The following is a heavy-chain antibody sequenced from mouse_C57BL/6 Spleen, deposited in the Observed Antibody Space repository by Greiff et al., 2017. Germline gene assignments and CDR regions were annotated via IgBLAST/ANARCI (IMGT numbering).Heavy chain of an antibody. CDR2: IYPSDSET. V-gene: IGHV1-61*01. CDR1: GYTFTSYW. Sequence: VQLQQSGAELVKPGASVKLSCKASGYTFTSYWMHWVKQRPGQGLEWIGNIYPSDSETHYNQKFKDKATLTVDKSSSTAYMQLSSLTSEDSAVYYCARGETGKFAYWGQGTLVTVSA. CDR3: ARGETGKFAY. J-gene: IGHJ3*01.